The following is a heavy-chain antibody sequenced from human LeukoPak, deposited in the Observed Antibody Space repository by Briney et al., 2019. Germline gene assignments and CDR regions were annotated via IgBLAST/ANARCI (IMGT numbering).Heavy chain of an antibody. CDR3: AKDRGNYDYVWGSYRYSFDY. CDR2: ISYDGSNE. CDR1: GFTFSSYG. J-gene: IGHJ4*02. D-gene: IGHD3-16*02. Sequence: GGSLRLSCAASGFTFSSYGMHWVRQAPGKGLEWVAVISYDGSNEYYADSVKGRFTISRDNSKNTLYLQMNSLRAEDTAVYYCAKDRGNYDYVWGSYRYSFDYWGQGTLVTVSS. V-gene: IGHV3-30*18.